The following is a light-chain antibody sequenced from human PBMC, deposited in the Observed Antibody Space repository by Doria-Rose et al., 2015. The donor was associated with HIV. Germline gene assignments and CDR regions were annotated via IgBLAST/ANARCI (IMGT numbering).Light chain of an antibody. V-gene: IGLV2-23*02. CDR1: TSDVGSYKY. J-gene: IGLJ2*01. CDR3: CSYASSSTPL. CDR2: DVN. Sequence: ASVSGSPGQSITISCTGTTSDVGSYKYVSWYQQHPGKAPKFIIYDVNKRPSGVSNRFSGSKSGNTASLTISGLQAEDEADYYCCSYASSSTPLFGGGTKLTVL.